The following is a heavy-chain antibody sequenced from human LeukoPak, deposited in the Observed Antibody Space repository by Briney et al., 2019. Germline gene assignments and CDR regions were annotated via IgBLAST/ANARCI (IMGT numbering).Heavy chain of an antibody. Sequence: SVKVSCKASGGTFSSYAISWVRQAPGQGLEWMGRIIPILGIANYAQKFQGRVTITADKSTSTVYMELSSLRSEDTAVYYCARGGSGSYRDAFDIWGQGTMVTVSS. CDR2: IIPILGIA. CDR3: ARGGSGSYRDAFDI. V-gene: IGHV1-69*04. J-gene: IGHJ3*02. D-gene: IGHD1-26*01. CDR1: GGTFSSYA.